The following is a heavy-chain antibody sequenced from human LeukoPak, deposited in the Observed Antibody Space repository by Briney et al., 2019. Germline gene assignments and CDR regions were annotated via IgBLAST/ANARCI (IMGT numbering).Heavy chain of an antibody. J-gene: IGHJ4*02. CDR2: IYYTGST. D-gene: IGHD4-11*01. CDR1: GASISSYY. V-gene: IGHV4-59*08. CDR3: ARFTYDDYSNSYYPDF. Sequence: PSETLSLTCTVSGASISSYYWSWVRQPPGKGLEWIGYIYYTGSTSYNPSLKSRVTMSVDTSKNQFSLKLSSVTAADTAVYFCARFTYDDYSNSYYPDFWGQGTLVTVSS.